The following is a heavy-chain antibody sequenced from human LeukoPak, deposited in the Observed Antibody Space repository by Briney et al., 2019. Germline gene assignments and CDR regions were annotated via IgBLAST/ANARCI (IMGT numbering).Heavy chain of an antibody. D-gene: IGHD5-24*01. CDR1: GFTFSSSV. J-gene: IGHJ4*02. Sequence: GGSLRLSCSASGFTFSSSVMHWVRQAPGKGLEYVSAITTNGRRTYYVDSVKGRFTISRDNSKNTLYLQMSSLRVEDTAVYYCVSSRDGFNSPFDYWGQGTLVTVSS. V-gene: IGHV3-64D*06. CDR2: ITTNGRRT. CDR3: VSSRDGFNSPFDY.